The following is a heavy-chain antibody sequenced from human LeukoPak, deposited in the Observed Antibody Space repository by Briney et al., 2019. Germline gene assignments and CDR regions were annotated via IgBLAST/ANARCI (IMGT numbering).Heavy chain of an antibody. Sequence: SETLSLTCTVSGGSISSYYWSWIRQPPGKGLEWIGYIYYSGSTNYNPSLKSRVTMSVDTSKNQFSLKLSSVTAADTAVYYCARDPGGYCSSTSCTDAFDIWGQGTMVTVSS. CDR1: GGSISSYY. V-gene: IGHV4-59*12. CDR3: ARDPGGYCSSTSCTDAFDI. CDR2: IYYSGST. J-gene: IGHJ3*02. D-gene: IGHD2-2*01.